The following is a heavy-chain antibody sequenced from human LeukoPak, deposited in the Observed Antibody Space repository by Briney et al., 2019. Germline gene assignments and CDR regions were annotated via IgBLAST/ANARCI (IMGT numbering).Heavy chain of an antibody. D-gene: IGHD3-9*01. CDR2: ISYDGSNK. Sequence: GGSLRLSCAASGFTFSTYGMHWVRQAPGKGLEWVAVISYDGSNKYYADSVKGRFTISRDNSKNTLYLQMNSLRAEDTAVYYCAKDGSYTLRYFDWLSPLYFDYWGQGTLVTVSS. CDR3: AKDGSYTLRYFDWLSPLYFDY. V-gene: IGHV3-30*18. CDR1: GFTFSTYG. J-gene: IGHJ4*02.